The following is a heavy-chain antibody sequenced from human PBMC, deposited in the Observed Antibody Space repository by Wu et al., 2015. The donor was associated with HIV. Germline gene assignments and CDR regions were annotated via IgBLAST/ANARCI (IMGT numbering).Heavy chain of an antibody. J-gene: IGHJ3*02. D-gene: IGHD3-22*01. CDR1: GYSISSGYY. CDR3: ARHRSRNYDSSGYYLFGLDAFDI. Sequence: VQLQESGPGLVKPSETLSLTCAVSGYSISSGYYWGWIWQPPGKGLEWIGSIYHSGSTYYNPSLKSRVTISVDTSKNQFSLKLSSVTAADTAVYYCARHRSRNYDSSGYYLFGLDAFDIWGQGTMVTVSS. CDR2: IYHSGST. V-gene: IGHV4-38-2*01.